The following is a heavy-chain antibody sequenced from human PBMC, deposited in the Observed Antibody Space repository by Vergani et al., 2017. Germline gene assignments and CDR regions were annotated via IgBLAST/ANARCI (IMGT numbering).Heavy chain of an antibody. J-gene: IGHJ4*02. Sequence: QVQLVQSGAEVKKPGASVKVSCKASGYTFTSYAMHWVRQAPGQRLEWMGWNSAYNGNTNYAQKLQGRVTMTSDTSTSTAYMELRSLRSDDTAVYYCARGGYGPGSYFYWGQGTLVTVSS. CDR3: ARGGYGPGSYFY. D-gene: IGHD3-10*01. CDR1: GYTFTSYA. CDR2: NSAYNGNT. V-gene: IGHV1-3*01.